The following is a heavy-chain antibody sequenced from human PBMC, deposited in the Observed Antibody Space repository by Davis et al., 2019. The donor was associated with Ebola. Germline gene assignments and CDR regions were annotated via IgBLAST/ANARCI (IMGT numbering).Heavy chain of an antibody. Sequence: GESLKISCAAPGFTFSSYSMNWVRQAPGKGLEWVSYISSSSSTIYYADSVKGRFTISRDNAKNSLYLQMNSLRAEDTAVYYCARSLRQPTARRGYYYYGMDVWGQGTTVTVSS. V-gene: IGHV3-48*04. J-gene: IGHJ6*02. D-gene: IGHD1-14*01. CDR3: ARSLRQPTARRGYYYYGMDV. CDR1: GFTFSSYS. CDR2: ISSSSSTI.